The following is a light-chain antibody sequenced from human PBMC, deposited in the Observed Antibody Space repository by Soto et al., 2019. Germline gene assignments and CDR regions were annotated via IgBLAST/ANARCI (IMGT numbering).Light chain of an antibody. J-gene: IGKJ1*01. CDR2: DAS. CDR3: QQRSNWPWT. Sequence: VPTRAPRTLSLAPQNIATPSCRASEKVPNNYLAWLQQKPGQAPRLLIYDASNRATGIPARFSGSGSGTDFTLPISSLAPEDFAVYYCQQRSNWPWTVGQGTKVDIK. CDR1: EKVPNNY. V-gene: IGKV3-11*01.